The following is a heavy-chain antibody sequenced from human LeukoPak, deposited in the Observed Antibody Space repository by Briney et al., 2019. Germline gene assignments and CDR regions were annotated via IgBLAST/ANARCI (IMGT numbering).Heavy chain of an antibody. J-gene: IGHJ4*02. V-gene: IGHV3-23*01. Sequence: PGGSLRLSCAASGFTFSSYAMSWVRQAPGKGLEWVSAISGSGGSTYYAHSVKGRFTISRDNPKNTLYLQIDGLRAEDTAVYYCATSPYNYYDSSGYYYAFDYWGQGTLVSVSS. CDR1: GFTFSSYA. D-gene: IGHD3-22*01. CDR3: ATSPYNYYDSSGYYYAFDY. CDR2: ISGSGGST.